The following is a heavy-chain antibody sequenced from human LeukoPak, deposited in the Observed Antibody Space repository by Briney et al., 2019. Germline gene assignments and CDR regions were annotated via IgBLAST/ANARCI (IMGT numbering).Heavy chain of an antibody. CDR3: ASMRYFDWLSPYYYYMDV. V-gene: IGHV4-38-2*02. CDR2: IYHSGST. D-gene: IGHD3-9*01. Sequence: PSETLSLTCTVSGYSISSGYYWGWIRQPPGKGLEWIGSIYHSGSTYYNPSLKGRVTISVDTSKNQFSLKLSSVTAADTAVYYCASMRYFDWLSPYYYYMDVWGKGTTVTVSS. CDR1: GYSISSGYY. J-gene: IGHJ6*03.